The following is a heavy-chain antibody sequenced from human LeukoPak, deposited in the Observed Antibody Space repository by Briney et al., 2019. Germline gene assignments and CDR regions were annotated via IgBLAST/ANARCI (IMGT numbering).Heavy chain of an antibody. CDR1: GFTFAKFA. CDR2: ISGSGGST. D-gene: IGHD5-24*01. Sequence: GGSLRLSCAISGFTFAKFAMSWVRQAPGEGLEWVSAISGSGGSTYYADSVKGRFTISRDNSKNTLYLQMNSLRAEDTAVYYCARTLVYDGSFDYWGQGTLVTVSS. J-gene: IGHJ4*02. V-gene: IGHV3-23*01. CDR3: ARTLVYDGSFDY.